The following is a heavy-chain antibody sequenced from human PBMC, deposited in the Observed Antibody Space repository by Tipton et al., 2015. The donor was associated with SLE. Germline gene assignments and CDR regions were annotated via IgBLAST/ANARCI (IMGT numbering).Heavy chain of an antibody. V-gene: IGHV1-18*01. D-gene: IGHD4-17*01. CDR3: ARDHPVTVTTGAFDI. J-gene: IGHJ3*02. CDR1: GYTFTSYG. CDR2: ISAYSGNT. Sequence: QSGAEVKKPGASVKVSCKASGYTFTSYGISWVRQAPGQGLEWMGWISAYSGNTNYAQKLQGRVTMTTDTSTSTAYMELRSLRSDDTAVYYCARDHPVTVTTGAFDIWGQGTMVTVSS.